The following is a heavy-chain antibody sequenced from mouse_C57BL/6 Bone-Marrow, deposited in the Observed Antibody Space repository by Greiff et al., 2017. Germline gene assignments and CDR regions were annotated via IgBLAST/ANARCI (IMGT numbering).Heavy chain of an antibody. CDR2: IDPENGDT. J-gene: IGHJ2*01. CDR1: GFNIKDVY. Sequence: EVQLQQSGAELVRPGASVKLSCTASGFNIKDVYMHWVKQRPEQGLEWIGWIDPENGDTEYASKFQGKATITADTSSNTAYLQLSSLTSEDTAVYYCTTEGFFDYWGQGTTLTVSS. V-gene: IGHV14-4*01. D-gene: IGHD3-3*01. CDR3: TTEGFFDY.